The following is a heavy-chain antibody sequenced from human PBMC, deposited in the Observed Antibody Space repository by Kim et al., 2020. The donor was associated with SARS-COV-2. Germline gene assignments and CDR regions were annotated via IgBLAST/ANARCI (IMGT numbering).Heavy chain of an antibody. Sequence: ASVKVSCKASGYTFTGYYMHCVRQAPGQGLEWMGRINPNSGGTNYAQKFQGRVTMTRDTSISTAYMELSRLRSDDTAVYYCARDGGYCSGGSCYSYGMDVWGQGTTVTVSS. CDR2: INPNSGGT. J-gene: IGHJ6*02. CDR1: GYTFTGYY. V-gene: IGHV1-2*06. CDR3: ARDGGYCSGGSCYSYGMDV. D-gene: IGHD2-15*01.